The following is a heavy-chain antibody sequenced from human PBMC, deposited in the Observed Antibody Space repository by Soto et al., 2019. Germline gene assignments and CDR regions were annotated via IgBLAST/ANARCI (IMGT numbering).Heavy chain of an antibody. V-gene: IGHV1-18*01. CDR3: ERDRSSRGKHCDY. D-gene: IGHD6-13*01. CDR2: ISAYNGNT. Sequence: QVQLVQSGAEVKKPGASVKVSCKASGYTFTSYGISWVRQAPGQGLEWMGWISAYNGNTNYAQKLQGRVTMTTDTSKNTTDNELSSLRSDVTAEYDCERDRSSRGKHCDYWGQGTLVTVSS. J-gene: IGHJ4*02. CDR1: GYTFTSYG.